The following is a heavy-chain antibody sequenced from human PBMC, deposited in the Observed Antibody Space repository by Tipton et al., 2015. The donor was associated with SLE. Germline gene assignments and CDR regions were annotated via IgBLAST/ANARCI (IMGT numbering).Heavy chain of an antibody. Sequence: TLSLTCTVPGGSISSYYWSWIRQPPGKGLEWIGYIYYSGSTNYNPSLKSRVTISVDTSKNQFSLKLSSVTAADTAVYYCARERAAAIPGDAFDIWGQGTMVTVSS. J-gene: IGHJ3*02. CDR1: GGSISSYY. CDR3: ARERAAAIPGDAFDI. D-gene: IGHD2-2*02. V-gene: IGHV4-59*01. CDR2: IYYSGST.